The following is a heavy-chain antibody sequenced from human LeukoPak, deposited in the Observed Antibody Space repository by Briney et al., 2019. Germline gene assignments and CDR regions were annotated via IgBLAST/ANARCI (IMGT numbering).Heavy chain of an antibody. CDR2: IFYSGST. CDR3: ARGSTFGYDYYYYGLDV. D-gene: IGHD3-16*01. CDR1: GGSISNFY. Sequence: SETLSLTYTVSGGSISNFYWSWIRQPPGKGLEWIGYIFYSGSTKYNPPLKSRVTISLDTSNNQFSLRLSSVAVADTAVYYCARGSTFGYDYYYYGLDVWGQGTTVTVSS. V-gene: IGHV4-59*01. J-gene: IGHJ6*02.